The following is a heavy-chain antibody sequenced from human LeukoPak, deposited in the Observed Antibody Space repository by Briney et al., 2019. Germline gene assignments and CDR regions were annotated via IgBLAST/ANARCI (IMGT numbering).Heavy chain of an antibody. J-gene: IGHJ4*02. CDR2: IKQDGSEK. CDR3: AREYGDYVFDY. V-gene: IGHV3-7*01. Sequence: GGSLRLSCAASGFTFSSYWMSWVRQAPGKGLEWVANIKQDGSEKYCVDSVKGRFTISRDNAKNSLYLQMNSLRAEDTAVYCCAREYGDYVFDYWGQGTLVTVSS. D-gene: IGHD4-17*01. CDR1: GFTFSSYW.